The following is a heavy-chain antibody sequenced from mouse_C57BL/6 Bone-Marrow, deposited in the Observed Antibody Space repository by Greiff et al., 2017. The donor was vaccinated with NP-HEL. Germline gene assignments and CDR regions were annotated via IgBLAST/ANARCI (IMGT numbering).Heavy chain of an antibody. CDR1: GFNIKDDY. D-gene: IGHD1-1*01. V-gene: IGHV14-4*01. Sequence: EVQLQQSGAELVRPGASVKLSCTASGFNIKDDYMHWVKQRPEQGLEWIGWIDPENGDTEYASKFQGKATITADPSSNTAYLQLSSLTSEDTAVYYCTTYYGSSDPYFDYWGQGTTLTVSS. CDR3: TTYYGSSDPYFDY. J-gene: IGHJ2*01. CDR2: IDPENGDT.